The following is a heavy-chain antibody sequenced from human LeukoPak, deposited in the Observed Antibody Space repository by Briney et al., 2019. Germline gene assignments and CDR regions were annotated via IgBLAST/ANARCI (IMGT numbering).Heavy chain of an antibody. Sequence: EASVKVSCKASGYTFTSYGISWVRQAPGQGLEWMGWISAYNGNTNYAQKLQGRVTMTTDTSTSTAYMELRSLRSDDTAVYYWARVDVIAVAGSTDFDYWGQGTLVTVSS. CDR1: GYTFTSYG. J-gene: IGHJ4*02. CDR3: ARVDVIAVAGSTDFDY. D-gene: IGHD6-19*01. V-gene: IGHV1-18*01. CDR2: ISAYNGNT.